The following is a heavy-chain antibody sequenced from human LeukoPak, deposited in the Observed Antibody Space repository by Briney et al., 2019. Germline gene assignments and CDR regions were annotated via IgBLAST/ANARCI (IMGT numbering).Heavy chain of an antibody. V-gene: IGHV4-59*08. CDR2: ISSSGST. D-gene: IGHD5-12*01. CDR3: ARHSREIGYPLDS. J-gene: IGHJ4*02. CDR1: GDSISPYF. Sequence: SETLSLTCTVSGDSISPYFWSFIRQAPGKRLEWIAYISSSGSTNYNPSLNSRVTISVDTSKNQFSLRVTSATAADTAIYYCARHSREIGYPLDSWGQGTLVTVSS.